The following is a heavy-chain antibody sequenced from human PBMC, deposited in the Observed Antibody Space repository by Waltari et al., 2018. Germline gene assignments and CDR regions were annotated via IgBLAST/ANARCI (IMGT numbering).Heavy chain of an antibody. CDR1: GFSFDSYW. CDR3: ARELYSYGYIVV. CDR2: INQDERYK. J-gene: IGHJ4*02. V-gene: IGHV3-7*01. D-gene: IGHD5-18*01. Sequence: EVQLVESGGDLVQPGGSLRLSCEASGFSFDSYWVTWVRQAPGKGLGWVANINQDERYKNYVDSVKGRFTVSRDNAKNSLYLQMNKLRVEDTGVYYCARELYSYGYIVVWGQGTRVTVSS.